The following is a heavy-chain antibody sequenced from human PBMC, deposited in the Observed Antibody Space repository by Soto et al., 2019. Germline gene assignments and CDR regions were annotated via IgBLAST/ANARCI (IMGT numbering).Heavy chain of an antibody. CDR3: ARGGGVTMVRGVNYWFDP. V-gene: IGHV4-30-2*01. D-gene: IGHD3-10*01. Sequence: PSETLSLTCAVSGGSISSGGYSWSWIRQPPGKGLEWVGYIYHSGSTYRTPSLKSRVTISVARSKNQFSLKLSSVTAADTAVYAGARGGGVTMVRGVNYWFDPWGQGTLVTSPQ. CDR2: IYHSGST. J-gene: IGHJ5*02. CDR1: GGSISSGGYS.